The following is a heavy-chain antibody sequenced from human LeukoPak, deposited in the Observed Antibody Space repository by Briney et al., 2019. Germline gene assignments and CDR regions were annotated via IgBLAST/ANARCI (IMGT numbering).Heavy chain of an antibody. V-gene: IGHV3-21*01. CDR2: ISSSSAYI. D-gene: IGHD3-22*01. CDR1: GFTFSTYD. CDR3: ARSYYDNSPYKGKFHY. Sequence: GGSLRLSCAASGFTFSTYDMNWVRQAPGKGLEWVSFISSSSAYIYYTESVKGRFTISRDNAKNSLYLQLNSLRADDTALYYCARSYYDNSPYKGKFHYWGQGSLVTVSS. J-gene: IGHJ4*02.